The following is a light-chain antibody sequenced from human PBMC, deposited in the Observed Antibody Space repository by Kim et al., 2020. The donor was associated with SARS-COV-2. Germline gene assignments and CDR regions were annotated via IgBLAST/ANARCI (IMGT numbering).Light chain of an antibody. J-gene: IGKJ1*01. CDR2: AAS. CDR3: RQSYITPWT. V-gene: IGKV1-39*01. Sequence: DIQMTQSPSSLSASIGDRVTITCRASQIIGRSLKWYQQIPGKAPKLLVYAASSLQSGVPSRFSGSGSGTDFTLTISSLQLDDFEACYWRQSYITPWTFGQGTKVDIK. CDR1: QIIGRS.